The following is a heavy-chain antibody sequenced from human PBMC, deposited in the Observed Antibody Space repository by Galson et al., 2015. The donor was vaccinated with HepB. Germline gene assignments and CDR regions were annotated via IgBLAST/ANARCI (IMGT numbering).Heavy chain of an antibody. D-gene: IGHD2-2*03. J-gene: IGHJ6*02. Sequence: SLRLSCAGSGFSFKSYGMHWVRQAPGKGLEWVAVISYDGSTKYYADSVKGRFTISRDNSKNTVSLQMNNLRAEDAAVFYCAKDGYYYARDSFYGLDVWGQGTTVILSS. CDR2: ISYDGSTK. CDR1: GFSFKSYG. V-gene: IGHV3-30*18. CDR3: AKDGYYYARDSFYGLDV.